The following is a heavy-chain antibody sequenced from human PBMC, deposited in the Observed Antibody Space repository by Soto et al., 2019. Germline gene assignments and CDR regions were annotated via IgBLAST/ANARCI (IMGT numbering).Heavy chain of an antibody. D-gene: IGHD1-26*01. V-gene: IGHV3-23*01. CDR1: GFTFSSYA. Sequence: EVQLLESGGGLVQPGGSLRLSCAASGFTFSSYAMSWVRQAPGKGRELVSAISGSGGSTYYADYVKGRFTISRDNSKNTLYLQMNSLRAEDTAVYYCAKDQLQWELPAAFDYWGQGTLVTVSS. J-gene: IGHJ4*02. CDR2: ISGSGGST. CDR3: AKDQLQWELPAAFDY.